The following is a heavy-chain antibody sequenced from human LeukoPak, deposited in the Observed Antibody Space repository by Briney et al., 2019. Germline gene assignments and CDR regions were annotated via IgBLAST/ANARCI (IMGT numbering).Heavy chain of an antibody. D-gene: IGHD3-22*01. Sequence: GGSLRLSCAVSGFTFSDHYMDWVRQAPGKGLEWVGRTRNKVNSYTTEYAASVKGRFTISRDDSKNSLYLQMNSLKTEDTAVYYCARVKSSGSYYFDYWGQGTLVTVSS. CDR2: TRNKVNSYTT. CDR1: GFTFSDHY. CDR3: ARVKSSGSYYFDY. V-gene: IGHV3-72*01. J-gene: IGHJ4*02.